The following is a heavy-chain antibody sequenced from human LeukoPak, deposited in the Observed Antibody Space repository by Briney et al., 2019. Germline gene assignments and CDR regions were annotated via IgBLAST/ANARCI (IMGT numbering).Heavy chain of an antibody. J-gene: IGHJ2*01. CDR2: INPNSGGT. D-gene: IGHD7-27*01. V-gene: IGHV1-2*02. CDR3: ARHGGNWGLHWYFDL. CDR1: GYTFTGDY. Sequence: GASVKASCKPSGYTFTGDYMHWLRQAPGQGLEWMGWINPNSGGTNYAQKFQGRVTMTRDTSISTAYMELSRLRSDDTAVYYCARHGGNWGLHWYFDLWGRGTLVTVSS.